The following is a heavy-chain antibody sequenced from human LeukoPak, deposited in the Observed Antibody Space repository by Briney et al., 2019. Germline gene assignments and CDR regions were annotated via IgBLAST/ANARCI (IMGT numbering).Heavy chain of an antibody. V-gene: IGHV3-9*03. CDR2: ISWDSGSI. D-gene: IGHD6-19*01. CDR1: GFTFDDYA. Sequence: GGSLRLSCAASGFTFDDYAMQWVRQAPGKGLELVSGISWDSGSIGYADSVKGRFTIARDNAKHSLYLQMNSLRAEDIGVYSFAKDIHYPVAGKGFDYWGQGTLVTVSS. J-gene: IGHJ4*02. CDR3: AKDIHYPVAGKGFDY.